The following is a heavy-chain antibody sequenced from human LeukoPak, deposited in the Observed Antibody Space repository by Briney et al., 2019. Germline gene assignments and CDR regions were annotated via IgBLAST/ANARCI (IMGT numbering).Heavy chain of an antibody. CDR1: GCTFFTYA. J-gene: IGHJ4*02. CDR3: AKDLNYGGNFQGYFDY. Sequence: PGGSLRLSCAASGCTFFTYAMSWVRQAPGKGLEWVSAISGSGASTYYADSVKGRFTISRDNSKNTLYLQMNSLRAEDTAVYYCAKDLNYGGNFQGYFDYWGQGTLVTVSS. V-gene: IGHV3-23*01. CDR2: ISGSGAST. D-gene: IGHD4-23*01.